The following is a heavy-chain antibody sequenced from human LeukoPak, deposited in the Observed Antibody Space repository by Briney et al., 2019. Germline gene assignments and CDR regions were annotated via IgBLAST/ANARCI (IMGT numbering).Heavy chain of an antibody. CDR3: ARTETAMDGTDFDY. J-gene: IGHJ4*02. CDR2: INHSGST. V-gene: IGHV4-34*01. Sequence: SETLSLTCAVYGGSFSGYYWSWIRQPPGKGLEWIGEINHSGSTNYNPSLKSRVTISVDTSKNQFSLKLSSVTAADTAVYYCARTETAMDGTDFDYWGQGTLVTVSS. CDR1: GGSFSGYY. D-gene: IGHD5-18*01.